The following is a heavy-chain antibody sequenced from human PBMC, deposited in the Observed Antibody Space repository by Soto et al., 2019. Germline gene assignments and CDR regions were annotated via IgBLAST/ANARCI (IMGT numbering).Heavy chain of an antibody. CDR3: ARGGTPHYYDTVAAFDI. Sequence: SQTLSLTCAISGDSVSSNSAAWNWIRQSPSRGLEWLGRTYYGSKWYNDYAVSVKSRITINPDTSKNHFSLQLNSVTPEDTAVYYCARGGTPHYYDTVAAFDIWGQGTMVTVSS. CDR1: GDSVSSNSAA. CDR2: TYYGSKWYN. J-gene: IGHJ3*02. V-gene: IGHV6-1*01. D-gene: IGHD3-22*01.